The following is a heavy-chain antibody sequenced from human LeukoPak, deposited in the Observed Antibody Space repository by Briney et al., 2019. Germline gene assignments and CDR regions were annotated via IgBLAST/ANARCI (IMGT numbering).Heavy chain of an antibody. CDR2: IKQDGSEK. CDR1: GFTFSSYW. D-gene: IGHD3-22*01. CDR3: ARSPGDMIVVVIAYYDY. Sequence: GGSLRLSCAASGFTFSSYWVSWVRQAPGKGLEWVANIKQDGSEKYYVDSVKSRFTISRDNAKNSLYLQMNSLRAEDTAVYYCARSPGDMIVVVIAYYDYWGQGTLVTVSS. J-gene: IGHJ4*02. V-gene: IGHV3-7*01.